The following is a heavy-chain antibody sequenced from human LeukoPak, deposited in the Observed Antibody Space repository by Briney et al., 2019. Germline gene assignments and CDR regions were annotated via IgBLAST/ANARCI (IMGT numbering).Heavy chain of an antibody. CDR2: IYTSRST. CDR1: GGSISSGSYY. Sequence: SETLSLTCTVSGGSISSGSYYWNWIRQPAGKGLEWIGRIYTSRSTNYNPSLKSRVTISVDTSKNQFSLKLSSVTAADTAVYYCARSGSGSSWYYFDYWGQGTLVTVSS. D-gene: IGHD1-26*01. CDR3: ARSGSGSSWYYFDY. V-gene: IGHV4-61*02. J-gene: IGHJ4*02.